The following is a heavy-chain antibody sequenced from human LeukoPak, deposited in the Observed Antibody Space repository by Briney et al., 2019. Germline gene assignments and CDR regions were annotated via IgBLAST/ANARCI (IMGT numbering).Heavy chain of an antibody. J-gene: IGHJ4*02. V-gene: IGHV3-30-3*01. Sequence: PGRSLRLSCAASGFTFSSYAMHWVRQAPGKGLEWVAVISYDGSNKYYADSVKGRFTISRDNSKNTLYLQMNSLRAEDTAVYYCARDTPKPYCSGGSCYSLDYWGQGTLVTVSS. CDR1: GFTFSSYA. CDR2: ISYDGSNK. D-gene: IGHD2-15*01. CDR3: ARDTPKPYCSGGSCYSLDY.